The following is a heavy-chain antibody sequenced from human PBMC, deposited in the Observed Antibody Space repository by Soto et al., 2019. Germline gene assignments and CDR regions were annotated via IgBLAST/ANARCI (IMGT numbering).Heavy chain of an antibody. Sequence: PSETLSLTCTFSGCSISSGGYYWSWIRQHPGKGLEWIGYIYYSGSTNYNPSLKSRVTISVDTSKNQFSLKLSSVTAADTAVYYCATEPAAVYSNYARYYYYMDVWGKGTTVTVSS. D-gene: IGHD4-4*01. V-gene: IGHV4-31*03. J-gene: IGHJ6*03. CDR3: ATEPAAVYSNYARYYYYMDV. CDR2: IYYSGST. CDR1: GCSISSGGYY.